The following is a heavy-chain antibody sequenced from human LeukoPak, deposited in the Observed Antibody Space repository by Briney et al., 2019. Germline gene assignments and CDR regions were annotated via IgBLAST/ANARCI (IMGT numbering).Heavy chain of an antibody. CDR2: ISDSGGST. CDR1: GFTFSSYV. J-gene: IGHJ4*02. CDR3: AKLPGRAADY. V-gene: IGHV3-23*01. Sequence: GGSLRLSCAASGFTFSSYVMNWVRQAPGKGLEWVSGISDSGGSTYYADSVKGRFTISRDNSKNTLYLQMNSLRAEGTAVYYCAKLPGRAADYWGQGTLVTVSS.